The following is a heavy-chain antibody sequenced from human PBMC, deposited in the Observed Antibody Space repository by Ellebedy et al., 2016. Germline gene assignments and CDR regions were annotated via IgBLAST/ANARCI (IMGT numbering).Heavy chain of an antibody. Sequence: GGSLRLSCAASGFTVSSDYMSWVRQAPGKGLEWVAVTSYDGSDKYHADSVKGRFTISRDNSKNTVYLQMNSLRAEDTAVYYCARDKGAGYCSGGTCYSFDYWGQGTLVTVSS. V-gene: IGHV3-30*03. CDR3: ARDKGAGYCSGGTCYSFDY. D-gene: IGHD2-15*01. CDR1: GFTVSSDY. J-gene: IGHJ4*02. CDR2: TSYDGSDK.